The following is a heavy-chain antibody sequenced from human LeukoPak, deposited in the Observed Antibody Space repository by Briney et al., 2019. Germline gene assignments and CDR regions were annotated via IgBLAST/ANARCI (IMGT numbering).Heavy chain of an antibody. D-gene: IGHD5-18*01. CDR1: GGSISSYY. CDR2: IYYSGST. Sequence: SETLSLTCTVSGGSISSYYWSWIRQPPGKGLEWIGYIYYSGSTNYNPSLKSRVTISVDTSKNQFSLKLSSVTAADTAVYYCARGVRTAMVYPNYYYYGMDVWGQGTTVTVSS. V-gene: IGHV4-59*12. J-gene: IGHJ6*02. CDR3: ARGVRTAMVYPNYYYYGMDV.